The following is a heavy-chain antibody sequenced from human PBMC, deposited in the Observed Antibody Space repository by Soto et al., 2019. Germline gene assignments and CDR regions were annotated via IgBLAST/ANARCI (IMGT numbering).Heavy chain of an antibody. CDR2: FDPEDGER. D-gene: IGHD6-25*01. Sequence: AASVKVSCKVSGYSLTELSMHWVRRTPGKGLEWMGGFDPEDGERTYAEKFQGRVTMTGDTSTDTAYMELSSLTFDDTALFFCASSGFIAVRIPGYFTYWGQGSLVTVSS. V-gene: IGHV1-24*01. J-gene: IGHJ4*02. CDR3: ASSGFIAVRIPGYFTY. CDR1: GYSLTELS.